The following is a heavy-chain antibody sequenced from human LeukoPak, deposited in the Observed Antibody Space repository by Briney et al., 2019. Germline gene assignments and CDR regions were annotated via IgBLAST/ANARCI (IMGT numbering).Heavy chain of an antibody. Sequence: GASVKVSCKASGYTFTGYYMHWVRQAPGQGLEWMGWINPNSGGTNYAQKFQGRVTMTRDTSISTAYMELSRLRSDDTAVYYCARESDIVVVVAARPFDYWGQGTLVTVSS. D-gene: IGHD2-15*01. CDR2: INPNSGGT. CDR1: GYTFTGYY. V-gene: IGHV1-2*02. J-gene: IGHJ4*02. CDR3: ARESDIVVVVAARPFDY.